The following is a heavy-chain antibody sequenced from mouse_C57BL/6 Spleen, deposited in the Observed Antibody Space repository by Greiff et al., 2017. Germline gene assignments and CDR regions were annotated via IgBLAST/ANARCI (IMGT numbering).Heavy chain of an antibody. CDR1: GYTFTSYW. CDR2: IYPGSGST. V-gene: IGHV1-55*01. J-gene: IGHJ2*01. Sequence: QVQLQQSGAELAKPGASVKLSCKASGYTFTSYWITWVKQRPGQGLEWIGDIYPGSGSTNYNEKFKSKAKLTVDTSSSTAYMQLSSLTSEDSAVYYCARRDLSYFDYWGQGTTLTVSS. CDR3: ARRDLSYFDY. D-gene: IGHD1-1*01.